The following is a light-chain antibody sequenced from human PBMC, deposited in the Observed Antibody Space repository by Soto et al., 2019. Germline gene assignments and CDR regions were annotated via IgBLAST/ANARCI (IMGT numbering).Light chain of an antibody. Sequence: EIVLTQSPGTLSLSPGERATLSCRASQSLRNNYLAWYQQKPGQTPRLLIHSASSRATGIPDRFSGSGSGTDLTLTISRLEHEESAVYYCQQFNNSPLTFGGGTKVEIK. CDR2: SAS. J-gene: IGKJ4*01. V-gene: IGKV3-20*01. CDR3: QQFNNSPLT. CDR1: QSLRNNY.